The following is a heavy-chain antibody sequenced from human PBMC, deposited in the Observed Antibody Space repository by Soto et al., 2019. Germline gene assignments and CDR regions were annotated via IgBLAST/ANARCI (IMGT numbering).Heavy chain of an antibody. Sequence: PGGSLRLSCAASGFTFSGSGIHWVRQASGKGLEWVGRIRTKTNNYATAYAASVKGRITISRDDSKNMAYLQMNSLKTEDTAVYYCTAMAGIDYWGQGTLVTVSS. D-gene: IGHD6-19*01. V-gene: IGHV3-73*01. CDR3: TAMAGIDY. CDR2: IRTKTNNYAT. CDR1: GFTFSGSG. J-gene: IGHJ4*02.